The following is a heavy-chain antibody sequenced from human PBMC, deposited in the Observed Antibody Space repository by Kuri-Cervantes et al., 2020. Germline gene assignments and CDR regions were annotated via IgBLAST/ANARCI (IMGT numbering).Heavy chain of an antibody. Sequence: ASGKVSCKASGYTFTSYGISWVRQAPGQGLEWMGWISAYNGNTNYAQKLQGRVTMTTDTSTSTAYMELRSLRSDDTAVYYCARDYGVYSSGRIDYWGQGTLVTVSS. CDR1: GYTFTSYG. V-gene: IGHV1-18*01. CDR3: ARDYGVYSSGRIDY. CDR2: ISAYNGNT. J-gene: IGHJ4*02. D-gene: IGHD6-19*01.